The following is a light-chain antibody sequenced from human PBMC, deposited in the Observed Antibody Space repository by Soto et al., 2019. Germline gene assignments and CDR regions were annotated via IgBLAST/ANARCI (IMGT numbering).Light chain of an antibody. CDR2: AAT. Sequence: ELLYTTSPVTLSLSPATRATLSCRVSQRIGSSYLAWYQQKPGQAPRLLISAATTRATGIPTRFSGSGSRTEFTLTISSLESEDFALYYCQQHGNWPLTFGRGTKVDIK. V-gene: IGKV3D-20*02. CDR3: QQHGNWPLT. J-gene: IGKJ3*01. CDR1: QRIGSSY.